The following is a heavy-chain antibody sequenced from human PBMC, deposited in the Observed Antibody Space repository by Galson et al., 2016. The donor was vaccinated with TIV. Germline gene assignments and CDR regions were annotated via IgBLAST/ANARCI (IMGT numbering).Heavy chain of an antibody. V-gene: IGHV3-66*02. CDR2: IYDDGKK. CDR1: GLSVTDNS. D-gene: IGHD2-21*01. J-gene: IGHJ6*02. Sequence: SLRLSCAASGLSVTDNSMTWVRQAPGQGLEWVALIYDDGKKMYADSVQGRFTISRDSSKNVLYLQMTSLRGDDTAVYFCARDRRHCGNECFLRYYYGVDVWGQGTAVTVSS. CDR3: ARDRRHCGNECFLRYYYGVDV.